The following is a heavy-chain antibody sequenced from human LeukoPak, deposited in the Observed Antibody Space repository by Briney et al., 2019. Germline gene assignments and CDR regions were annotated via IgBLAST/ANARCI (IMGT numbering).Heavy chain of an antibody. CDR1: GYTFTSYG. J-gene: IGHJ3*02. CDR3: ARVLRFLGWYDAFDI. V-gene: IGHV1-18*01. CDR2: ISAYNGNT. Sequence: ASVKVSCKASGYTFTSYGISWVRQAPGQGLEWMGWISAYNGNTNYAQKLQGRVTMTTDTSTSTAYMELRSLRSDDTAVYYCARVLRFLGWYDAFDIWGQGTMVTVSS. D-gene: IGHD3-3*01.